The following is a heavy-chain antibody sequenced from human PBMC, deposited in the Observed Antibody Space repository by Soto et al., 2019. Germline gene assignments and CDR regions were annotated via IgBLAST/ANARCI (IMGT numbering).Heavy chain of an antibody. Sequence: EVQLLESGGGMVEPGGSLRLSCAASGFTFNSYAMTWVRQAPGRGLAWVSGISGSGGSRFYADSVKGRFTISRENSRNTLYLQMTSLRAEDTAVYYCAKKYYVDSHGYYSRDAFDVWGQGTAVNVA. V-gene: IGHV3-23*01. CDR2: ISGSGGSR. D-gene: IGHD3-22*01. CDR1: GFTFNSYA. J-gene: IGHJ3*01. CDR3: AKKYYVDSHGYYSRDAFDV.